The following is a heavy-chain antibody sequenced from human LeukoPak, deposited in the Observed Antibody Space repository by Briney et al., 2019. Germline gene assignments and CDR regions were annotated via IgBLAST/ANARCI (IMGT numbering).Heavy chain of an antibody. J-gene: IGHJ5*02. CDR2: ISGSGGST. V-gene: IGHV3-23*01. D-gene: IGHD2-2*01. Sequence: GGSLRLSCAASGFTFSSYAMSWVRQAPGKGLEWVSDISGSGGSTYYADSVRGRFTISRDNSKNTLYLQMNTLRAEDTAVYYCAKKFSTGLDPWGQGTLVTVSS. CDR3: AKKFSTGLDP. CDR1: GFTFSSYA.